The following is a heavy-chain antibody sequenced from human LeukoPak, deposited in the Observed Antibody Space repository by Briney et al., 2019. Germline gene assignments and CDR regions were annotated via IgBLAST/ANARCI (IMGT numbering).Heavy chain of an antibody. V-gene: IGHV4-59*01. Sequence: SETLSLTYTVSGGPISSYYWSWIRHPPGKGLEWLGYIYYSGSTNYTPSLKSRVTISPDTSKNQFSLKLRSVTAADTAVYYCARATSAVPGRSLDYWGQGILVTVSS. CDR3: ARATSAVPGRSLDY. J-gene: IGHJ4*02. CDR1: GGPISSYY. D-gene: IGHD6-19*01. CDR2: IYYSGST.